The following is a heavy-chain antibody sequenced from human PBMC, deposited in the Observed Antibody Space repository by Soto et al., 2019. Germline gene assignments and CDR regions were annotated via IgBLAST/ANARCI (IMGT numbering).Heavy chain of an antibody. CDR2: ISSSSSYI. J-gene: IGHJ4*02. Sequence: EVQLVESGGGLVKPGGSLRLSCAASGFTFSSYSMNWVRQAPGKGLEWVSSISSSSSYIYYADSVKGRFTISRDNAKNSLYLQMKSVRAEDTAVYYCAGGRSVVHSSSWFHFDYWGQGTLVTVSS. CDR3: AGGRSVVHSSSWFHFDY. V-gene: IGHV3-21*01. CDR1: GFTFSSYS. D-gene: IGHD6-13*01.